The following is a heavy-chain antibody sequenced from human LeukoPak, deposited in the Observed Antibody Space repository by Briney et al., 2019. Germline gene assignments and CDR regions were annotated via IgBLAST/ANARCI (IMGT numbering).Heavy chain of an antibody. CDR3: ARLSAPRYYYDSSGYYNIDY. V-gene: IGHV4-39*01. CDR2: IYYSGST. Sequence: SDTLSLTCTVSGGSISSSSYYWRWIPQPPGKGLEGIGCIYYSGSTYYNPSLKRRVTISVDTSKNQFSLKLSSVTAADTAVYYCARLSAPRYYYDSSGYYNIDYWGQGTLVTVSS. CDR1: GGSISSSSYY. J-gene: IGHJ4*02. D-gene: IGHD3-22*01.